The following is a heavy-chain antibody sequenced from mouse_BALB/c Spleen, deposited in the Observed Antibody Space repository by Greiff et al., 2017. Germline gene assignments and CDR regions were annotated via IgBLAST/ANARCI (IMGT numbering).Heavy chain of an antibody. D-gene: IGHD1-2*01. CDR2: ISSGGSYT. CDR3: TRGLRLHYAMDY. V-gene: IGHV5-6-4*01. J-gene: IGHJ4*01. CDR1: GFTFSSYT. Sequence: EVQRVESGGGLVKPGGSLKLSCAASGFTFSSYTMSWVRQTPEKRLEWVATISSGGSYTYYPDSVKGRFTISRDNAKNTLYLQMSSLKSEDTAMYYCTRGLRLHYAMDYWGQGTSVTVSS.